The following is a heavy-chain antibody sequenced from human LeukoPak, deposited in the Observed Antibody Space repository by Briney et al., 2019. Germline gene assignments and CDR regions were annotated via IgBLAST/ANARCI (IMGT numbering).Heavy chain of an antibody. V-gene: IGHV3-7*04. J-gene: IGHJ4*02. CDR1: GFTFSSNW. Sequence: QSGGSVRLSCAASGFTFSSNWMSWVRQVPGKGLEWVANIKYDGIEKYYVDSVKGRFTISRDNAKNSLYLQMNSLRAEDTAVYYCTRDERWGQGTLVTVSS. CDR3: TRDER. CDR2: IKYDGIEK.